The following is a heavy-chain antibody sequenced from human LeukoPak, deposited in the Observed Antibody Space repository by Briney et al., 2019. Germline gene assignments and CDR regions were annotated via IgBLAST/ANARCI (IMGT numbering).Heavy chain of an antibody. V-gene: IGHV3-7*01. CDR1: GFTFSSYW. Sequence: GGSLRLSCAASGFTFSSYWMSWVRQAPGKGLEWVANIKQDGSEKYYVDSVKGQFTISRDNAKNSLYLQMNSLRAEDTAVYYCATTPTDYDFWSGYSDGFDYWGQGTLVTVSS. CDR3: ATTPTDYDFWSGYSDGFDY. CDR2: IKQDGSEK. D-gene: IGHD3-3*01. J-gene: IGHJ4*02.